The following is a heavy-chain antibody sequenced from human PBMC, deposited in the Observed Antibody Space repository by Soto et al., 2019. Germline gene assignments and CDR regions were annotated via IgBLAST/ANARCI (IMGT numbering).Heavy chain of an antibody. Sequence: RLSCVASGFTFSNYNMNWVRQAPGKGLEWVSHISGTGVYIHYADAVKGRFTISRDNAKSSVYLQMNSLRAEDTAVYYCARDLRLGDDHWGQGTLVTVSS. V-gene: IGHV3-21*01. CDR2: ISGTGVYI. CDR1: GFTFSNYN. CDR3: ARDLRLGDDH. J-gene: IGHJ5*02. D-gene: IGHD3-16*01.